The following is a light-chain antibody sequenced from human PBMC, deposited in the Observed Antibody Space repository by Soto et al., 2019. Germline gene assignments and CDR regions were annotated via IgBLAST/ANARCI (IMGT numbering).Light chain of an antibody. CDR3: QQSYSSPPT. CDR1: QSISNH. V-gene: IGKV1-39*01. Sequence: DIQMTQSPSSLSANVEDRVIITRRASQSISNHLNWHQQKPGKAPKLLIFAASSLQSGVPSRFSCSRSGPDFTLTISSLQPEDFATYYCQQSYSSPPTVGQGTKVDSK. CDR2: AAS. J-gene: IGKJ1*01.